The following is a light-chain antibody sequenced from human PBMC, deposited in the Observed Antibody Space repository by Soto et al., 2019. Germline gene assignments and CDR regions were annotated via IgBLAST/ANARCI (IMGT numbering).Light chain of an antibody. CDR2: GNS. Sequence: QSVLTQPPSVSGAPGQRVTLSCTGSSSTIGAGYDVHWYQQLPGTAPKLLIYGNSNRPSGVPDRFSGSKSGTSASLAITGVQAEDEADYYCQSYDSSLSGYVFGTGTKVTVL. CDR1: SSTIGAGYD. V-gene: IGLV1-40*01. CDR3: QSYDSSLSGYV. J-gene: IGLJ1*01.